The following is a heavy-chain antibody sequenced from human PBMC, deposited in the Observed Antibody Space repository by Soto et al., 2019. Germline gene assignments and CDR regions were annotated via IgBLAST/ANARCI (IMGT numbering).Heavy chain of an antibody. CDR3: ERGGGDYEGLWY. V-gene: IGHV4-4*02. Sequence: QMQLQESGPGLVKPSGTLSLTCAVSGGSISSSNWWSWVRQPPGKGLEWIGEIYHSGSTNYNPSLKSRVTISIDKSKNQFSLKLTSLIVADTAVYYCERGGGDYEGLWYWGQGTLVTVSS. CDR1: GGSISSSNW. J-gene: IGHJ4*02. CDR2: IYHSGST. D-gene: IGHD2-21*02.